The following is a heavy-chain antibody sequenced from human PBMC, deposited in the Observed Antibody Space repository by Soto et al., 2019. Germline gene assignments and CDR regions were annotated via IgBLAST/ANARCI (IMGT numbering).Heavy chain of an antibody. CDR3: ARPHSDNNTFYSFFDY. CDR2: IFHGGST. V-gene: IGHV4-34*12. D-gene: IGHD3-22*01. Sequence: LSLTCAVYDGSFSGYYWSWIRQPPGKGLEWIGEIFHGGSTNYSPSLKSRVTISVDTSKNQFSLELSSVTAADTAVYYCARPHSDNNTFYSFFDYWGQGTLVTVSS. J-gene: IGHJ4*02. CDR1: DGSFSGYY.